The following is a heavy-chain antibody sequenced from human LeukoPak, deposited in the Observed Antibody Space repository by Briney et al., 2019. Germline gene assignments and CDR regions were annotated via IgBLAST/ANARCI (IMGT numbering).Heavy chain of an antibody. J-gene: IGHJ3*02. Sequence: GGSLRLSCAASGFIFSSYDMNWVRQAPGKGLEWISYISSTGSSIYYADSVKGRFTISRDNAKNTLYLQMNSLRAEDTAVYYCARDRYYDILTGYYTMGDAFDIWGQGTMVTVSS. CDR3: ARDRYYDILTGYYTMGDAFDI. V-gene: IGHV3-48*03. CDR1: GFIFSSYD. CDR2: ISSTGSSI. D-gene: IGHD3-9*01.